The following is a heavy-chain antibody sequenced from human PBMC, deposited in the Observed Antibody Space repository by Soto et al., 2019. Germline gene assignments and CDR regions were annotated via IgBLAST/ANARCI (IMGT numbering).Heavy chain of an antibody. V-gene: IGHV3-48*02. CDR3: AIGLYYYDRRGQWGY. D-gene: IGHD3-22*01. CDR1: GFTFSSYS. J-gene: IGHJ4*02. CDR2: ISSSSSTI. Sequence: PGGSLRLSCAASGFTFSSYSMNWVRQAPGKGLEWVSYISSSSSTIYYADSVKGRFTISRDNAKNSLYLQMNSLRDEDTAVYYCAIGLYYYDRRGQWGYRGQGSLVTGSS.